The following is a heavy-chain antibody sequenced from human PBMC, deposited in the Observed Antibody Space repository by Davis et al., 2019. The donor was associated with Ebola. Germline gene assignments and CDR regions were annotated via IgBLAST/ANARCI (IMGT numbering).Heavy chain of an antibody. CDR1: GDSVSSNSAA. CDR3: ARHRGVVVVAATLTHSWFDP. V-gene: IGHV6-1*01. CDR2: TYYRSKWYN. Sequence: SQTLSLTCAISGDSVSSNSAAWNWIRQSPSRGLEWLGRTYYRSKWYNDYAVSVKSRITINPDTSKNQFSLKLSSVTAADTAVYYCARHRGVVVVAATLTHSWFDPWGQGTLVTVSS. D-gene: IGHD2-15*01. J-gene: IGHJ5*02.